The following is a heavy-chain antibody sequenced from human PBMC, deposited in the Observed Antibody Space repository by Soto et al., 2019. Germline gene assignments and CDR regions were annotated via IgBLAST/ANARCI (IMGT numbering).Heavy chain of an antibody. Sequence: ETLSLTCSVSGGSISSYYWSWIRQSAGKGLEWIGRIQNSGNAYYNPSLEGRVTISEDTSKNQFSLKVSSVTAADTAVYYCARDGTSSYGLDVWGQGTTVTVSS. V-gene: IGHV4-4*07. CDR1: GGSISSYY. CDR2: IQNSGNA. D-gene: IGHD2-2*01. CDR3: ARDGTSSYGLDV. J-gene: IGHJ6*02.